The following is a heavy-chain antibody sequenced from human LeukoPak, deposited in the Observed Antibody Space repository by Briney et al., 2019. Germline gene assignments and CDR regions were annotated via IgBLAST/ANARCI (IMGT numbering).Heavy chain of an antibody. D-gene: IGHD5-24*01. V-gene: IGHV4-34*01. Sequence: SETLSLTCAVYGGSFSGYYWSWIRQPPGKGLEWIGEINHSGSTNYNPSLKSRVTISVDTSKNQFSLKLSSVTAADTAVYYCARWLQMGRYYYGMDVWGQGTMVTVSS. CDR3: ARWLQMGRYYYGMDV. CDR2: INHSGST. CDR1: GGSFSGYY. J-gene: IGHJ6*02.